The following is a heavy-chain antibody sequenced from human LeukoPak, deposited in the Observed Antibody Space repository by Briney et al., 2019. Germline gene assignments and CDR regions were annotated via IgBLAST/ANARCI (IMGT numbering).Heavy chain of an antibody. CDR3: ARSGSAYDYPFDY. J-gene: IGHJ4*02. V-gene: IGHV4-61*01. D-gene: IGHD5-12*01. Sequence: SETLSLTCTVSGDYVNSDSYYWSWIRQPPGKGLEWIGYIYYNGGTNYNPSLKSRVTISIDTSKNKFSLNLSPVAAADTAVYYCARSGSAYDYPFDYWGQGTLVTVSS. CDR2: IYYNGGT. CDR1: GDYVNSDSYY.